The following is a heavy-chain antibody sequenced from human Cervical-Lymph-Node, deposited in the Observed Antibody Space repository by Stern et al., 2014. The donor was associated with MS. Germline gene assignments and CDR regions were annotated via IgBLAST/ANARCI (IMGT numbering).Heavy chain of an antibody. V-gene: IGHV3-74*01. CDR3: VRDRGMGY. CDR2: LHRDGGDT. D-gene: IGHD1-14*01. CDR1: GFTLSSYS. J-gene: IGHJ4*02. Sequence: EVQLVESGGGLVQPGGSLRLSCAASGFTLSSYSIHWVRQAPWQGLVWVSRLHRDGGDTIYADSVKGRFTMSRDIAKNTVYLQMNSLRSEDTAVYYCVRDRGMGYWGQGTLVTVSP.